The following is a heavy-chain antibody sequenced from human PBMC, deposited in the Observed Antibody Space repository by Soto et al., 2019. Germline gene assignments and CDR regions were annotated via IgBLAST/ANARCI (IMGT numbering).Heavy chain of an antibody. V-gene: IGHV2-5*01. Sequence: QITLKEYGPPLVKPTETLTLMCTFSGFSLSTNGVGVGWIRQPPGKALEWLALIYWNDDKRYSPSLKSRLNISKDTSKNQVFLIMTNLDPVDTATYYCARDGAIVPKFFDPWGQGTLVTVSS. J-gene: IGHJ5*02. CDR2: IYWNDDK. D-gene: IGHD1-26*01. CDR3: ARDGAIVPKFFDP. CDR1: GFSLSTNGVG.